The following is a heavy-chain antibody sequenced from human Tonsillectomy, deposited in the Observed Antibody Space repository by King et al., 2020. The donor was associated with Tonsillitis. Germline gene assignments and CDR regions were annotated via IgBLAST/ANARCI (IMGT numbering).Heavy chain of an antibody. D-gene: IGHD3-10*01. CDR1: GFTFSSYG. CDR3: ARDRGAGREY. CDR2: VWYDGTNK. Sequence: VQLVESGGGVVQPGRSLRLSCAASGFTFSSYGIHWVRQAPGKGLEWVAVVWYDGTNKYYPDSVKGRFTISRDNSKNTVYLQMNSLRAEDTAVYYCARDRGAGREYWGQGTLVTVSA. V-gene: IGHV3-33*01. J-gene: IGHJ4*02.